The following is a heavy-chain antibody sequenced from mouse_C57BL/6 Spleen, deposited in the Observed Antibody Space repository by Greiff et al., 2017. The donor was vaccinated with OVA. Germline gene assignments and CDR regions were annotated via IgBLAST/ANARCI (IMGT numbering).Heavy chain of an antibody. Sequence: VQLQQSGAELVMPGASVKLSCKASGYTFTSYWMHWVKQRPGQGLEWIGEIDPSDSYTNYNQKFKGKSTLTVDKSSSTAYMQLSSLTSEDSAVYYCARRDGYYVPLYWYFDVWGTGTTVTVSS. D-gene: IGHD2-3*01. CDR1: GYTFTSYW. J-gene: IGHJ1*03. V-gene: IGHV1-69*01. CDR3: ARRDGYYVPLYWYFDV. CDR2: IDPSDSYT.